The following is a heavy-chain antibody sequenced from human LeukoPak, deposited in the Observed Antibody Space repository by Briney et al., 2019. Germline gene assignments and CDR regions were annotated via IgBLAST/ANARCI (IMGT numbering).Heavy chain of an antibody. Sequence: RPGGSLRLSCAASGFTFSKNGMSSARQDPGKGLEWLSTVNDNGANTHYAASVKGRFTISRDNSRNTLLLEMNSLRADDTALYYCTKGDGGYYPIDNWGQGTLVIVSS. CDR2: VNDNGANT. J-gene: IGHJ4*02. V-gene: IGHV3-23*01. D-gene: IGHD1-26*01. CDR3: TKGDGGYYPIDN. CDR1: GFTFSKNG.